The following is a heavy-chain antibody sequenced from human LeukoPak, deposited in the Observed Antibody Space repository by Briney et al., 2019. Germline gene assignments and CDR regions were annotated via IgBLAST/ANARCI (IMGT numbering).Heavy chain of an antibody. CDR1: GGSFSGYY. CDR3: ALIEPELDY. D-gene: IGHD1-26*01. CDR2: IYYSGST. J-gene: IGHJ4*02. Sequence: SETLSLTCAVYGGSFSGYYWSWIRQPPGKGLEWIGYIYYSGSTYYNPSLKSRVTISVDTSKNQFSLKLSSVTAADTAVYYCALIEPELDYWGQGTLVTVSS. V-gene: IGHV4-59*06.